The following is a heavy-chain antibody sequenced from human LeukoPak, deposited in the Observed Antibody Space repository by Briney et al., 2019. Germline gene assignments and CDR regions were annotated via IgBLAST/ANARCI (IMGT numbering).Heavy chain of an antibody. CDR1: GGSISSYY. Sequence: PSETLSLTCTVSGGSISSYYWSWIRQPPGKGLEWIGYIYYSGSTNYNPSLKSRVTISVDTSKNQFSLKLSSVTAAGTAVYYCARHYGDYAFDPWGQGTLVTVSS. J-gene: IGHJ5*02. CDR3: ARHYGDYAFDP. CDR2: IYYSGST. D-gene: IGHD4-17*01. V-gene: IGHV4-59*08.